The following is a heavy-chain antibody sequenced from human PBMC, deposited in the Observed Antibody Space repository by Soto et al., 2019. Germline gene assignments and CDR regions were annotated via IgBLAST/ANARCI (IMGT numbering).Heavy chain of an antibody. CDR3: ARRQLYSWGSDY. Sequence: EVQLVESGGGLVQPGGSLRLSCAASGFTFRTYWMSWVRRAPGKGLEWVATMKEDGSEKYYLDSVKGRFTISRDNAKNSLYLQMNSLRTEDTAVYFCARRQLYSWGSDYWGQGILVTVSS. V-gene: IGHV3-7*01. CDR2: MKEDGSEK. J-gene: IGHJ4*02. D-gene: IGHD7-27*01. CDR1: GFTFRTYW.